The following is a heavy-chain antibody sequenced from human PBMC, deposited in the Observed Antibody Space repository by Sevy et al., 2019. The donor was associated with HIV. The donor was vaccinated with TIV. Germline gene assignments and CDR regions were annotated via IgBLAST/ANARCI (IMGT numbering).Heavy chain of an antibody. CDR1: GFPVSSNY. CDR3: ARDPEYYYDSSGYLEVAFDI. Sequence: GGSLRLSCAASGFPVSSNYMSWVRQAPGKGLEWVSSISSSSSYIYYADSVKGRFTISRDNAKNSLYLQMNSLRAEDTAVYYCARDPEYYYDSSGYLEVAFDIWGQGTMVTVSS. V-gene: IGHV3-21*01. CDR2: ISSSSSYI. D-gene: IGHD3-22*01. J-gene: IGHJ3*02.